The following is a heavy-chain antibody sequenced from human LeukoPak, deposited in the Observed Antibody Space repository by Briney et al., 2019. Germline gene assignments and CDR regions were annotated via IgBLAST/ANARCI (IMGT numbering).Heavy chain of an antibody. J-gene: IGHJ3*02. D-gene: IGHD5-12*01. CDR3: ARVQYSAYEDAFDI. CDR1: GFTFSSYW. CDR2: IKQDGSEK. V-gene: IGHV3-7*01. Sequence: GGSLRLSCAASGFTFSSYWMSWVRQAPGKGLEWVANIKQDGSEKYYVDSVKGRFTISRDNAKNSLYLQMNSLRAEDTAVYYCARVQYSAYEDAFDIWGQGTMVTVSS.